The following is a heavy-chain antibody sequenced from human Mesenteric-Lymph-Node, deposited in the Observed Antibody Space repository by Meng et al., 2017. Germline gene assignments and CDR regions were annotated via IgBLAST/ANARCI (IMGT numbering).Heavy chain of an antibody. CDR2: IYYSGST. V-gene: IGHV4-31*02. Sequence: QVDVVEAGPGLVKSSHTLSLTCRVSGGTIGSCGFYWSWIRQHPGKGLEWIGYIYYSGSTYYNPSLRSRVAISIDTSKNQFSLKLTSVTAADTAVYFCARTNYGDYHWFDPWGQGTLVTVSS. J-gene: IGHJ5*02. D-gene: IGHD4-17*01. CDR1: GGTIGSCGFY. CDR3: ARTNYGDYHWFDP.